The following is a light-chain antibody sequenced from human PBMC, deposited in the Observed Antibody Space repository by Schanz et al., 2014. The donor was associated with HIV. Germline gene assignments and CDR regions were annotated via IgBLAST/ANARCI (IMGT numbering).Light chain of an antibody. V-gene: IGKV3-15*01. CDR3: QQSYNTPRT. J-gene: IGKJ4*01. CDR1: QSVSSN. Sequence: EIVMTQSPATLSVSPGERATLSCRASQSVSSNLAWYQQKPGQAPRLLIYGASTRATGIPARFSGSGSGTEFTLTISSLQPEDFASYYCQQSYNTPRTFGGGTKVEI. CDR2: GAS.